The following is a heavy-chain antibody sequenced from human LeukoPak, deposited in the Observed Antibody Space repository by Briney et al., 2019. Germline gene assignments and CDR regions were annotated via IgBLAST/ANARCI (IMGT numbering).Heavy chain of an antibody. CDR1: GGSLSGSY. CDR3: ARARRDSGYYKVDY. Sequence: SETLSLTCAVSGGSLSGSYWSWIRQPPGKGLEWIGEINHSGSANYNPSLKSRVTLSIDKSKNQFSLNLNSVTAADTAVYYCARARRDSGYYKVDYWGQGTLVTVSS. CDR2: INHSGSA. V-gene: IGHV4-34*01. J-gene: IGHJ4*02. D-gene: IGHD3-3*01.